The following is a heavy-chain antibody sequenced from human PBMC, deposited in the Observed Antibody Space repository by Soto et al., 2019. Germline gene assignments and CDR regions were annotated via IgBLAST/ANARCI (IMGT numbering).Heavy chain of an antibody. V-gene: IGHV3-23*01. J-gene: IGHJ5*02. D-gene: IGHD3-10*01. CDR2: ISGSGGST. CDR3: AKVGGPIRGGFLDP. CDR1: GFTFSSYA. Sequence: EVQLLESGGGLVQPGGSLRLSCAASGFTFSSYAMSWVRQAPGKGLEWVSAISGSGGSTYYADSVKGRFTISRDNSKNTLYLQMNRLRAEDTAVYYCAKVGGPIRGGFLDPWGQGTLVTVSS.